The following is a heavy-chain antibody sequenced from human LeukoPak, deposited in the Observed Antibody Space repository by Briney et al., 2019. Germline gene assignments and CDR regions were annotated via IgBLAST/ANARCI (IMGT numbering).Heavy chain of an antibody. CDR1: SDSIYSGIYY. Sequence: SETLSLTCTVSSDSIYSGIYYWSWIRQPAGKGLDWIGRIYTSGSTYYNPSLKSRVTISLDTSKNQFALTLISVTAADTAVYYCARDVDTFFDYWGQGTLVTVSS. V-gene: IGHV4-61*02. D-gene: IGHD5-18*01. J-gene: IGHJ4*02. CDR2: IYTSGST. CDR3: ARDVDTFFDY.